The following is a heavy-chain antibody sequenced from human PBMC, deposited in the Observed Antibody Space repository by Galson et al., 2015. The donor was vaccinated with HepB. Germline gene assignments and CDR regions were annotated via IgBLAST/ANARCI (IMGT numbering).Heavy chain of an antibody. CDR3: ARGGATGLSDY. CDR1: GFTFSSYS. V-gene: IGHV3-48*01. Sequence: SLRLSCAASGFTFSSYSMNWVRQAPGKGLEWGSYISSSSSAIYYADSVKGRFTISRDNAKNSLYLQMNSLRAEDTAVYYCARGGATGLSDYWGQGSLVAVSS. CDR2: ISSSSSAI. J-gene: IGHJ4*02. D-gene: IGHD1-26*01.